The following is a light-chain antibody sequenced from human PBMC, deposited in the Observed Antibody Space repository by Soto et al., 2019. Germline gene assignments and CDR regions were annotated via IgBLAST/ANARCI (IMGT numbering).Light chain of an antibody. J-gene: IGLJ1*01. V-gene: IGLV2-14*01. Sequence: QSALTQPASVSGSPGQSITISCTGTSSDVGGYNYVSWHQQHPGKAPKLMIYEVSNRPSGVSNRFSGSKSGNTASLTISGLQAEDEADYYCSSYTSSSTHYVFGTGTKVTVL. CDR3: SSYTSSSTHYV. CDR1: SSDVGGYNY. CDR2: EVS.